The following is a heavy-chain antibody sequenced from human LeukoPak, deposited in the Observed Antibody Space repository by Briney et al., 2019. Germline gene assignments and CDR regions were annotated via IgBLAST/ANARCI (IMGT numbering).Heavy chain of an antibody. J-gene: IGHJ5*02. CDR2: INPNSGGT. CDR3: ARGNVVRGVGSYNWFDP. Sequence: GASVKVSCKASGYSFTAYYMHWVRQAPGQGLEWMGWINPNSGGTNYAQKFQGRVTMTRDTSISTAFMELSRLTSDDTAVYYCARGNVVRGVGSYNWFDPWGQGTLVTVSS. D-gene: IGHD3-10*01. CDR1: GYSFTAYY. V-gene: IGHV1-2*02.